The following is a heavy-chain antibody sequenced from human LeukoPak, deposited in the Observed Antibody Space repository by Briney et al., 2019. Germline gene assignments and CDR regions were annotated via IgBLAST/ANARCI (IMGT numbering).Heavy chain of an antibody. J-gene: IGHJ4*02. V-gene: IGHV1-69*04. D-gene: IGHD3-10*01. CDR1: GGTFSSYA. CDR2: IIPILGIA. CDR3: ARAPEFGELLSMAPFDY. Sequence: SVKVSCKASGGTFSSYAISWVRQAPGQGLEWMGRIIPILGIANYAQKFQGRVTITADKSTSTAYMELSSLRSEDTAVYYCARAPEFGELLSMAPFDYWGQGTLVTVSS.